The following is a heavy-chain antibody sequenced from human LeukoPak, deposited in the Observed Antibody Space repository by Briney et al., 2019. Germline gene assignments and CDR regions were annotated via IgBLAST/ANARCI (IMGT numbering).Heavy chain of an antibody. D-gene: IGHD3-3*01. Sequence: GASVKVSCKASGYTFTSYDINWVRQATGQGLEWMGWMNPNSGNTGYAQKFHSRVTMTRNTSISTPYMELSSLRSEDTAVYYCARGLEWFNWFDPWGQGTLVTVSS. CDR2: MNPNSGNT. V-gene: IGHV1-8*01. J-gene: IGHJ5*02. CDR1: GYTFTSYD. CDR3: ARGLEWFNWFDP.